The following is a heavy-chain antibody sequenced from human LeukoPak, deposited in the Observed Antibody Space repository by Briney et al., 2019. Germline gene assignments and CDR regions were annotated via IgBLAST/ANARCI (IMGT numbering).Heavy chain of an antibody. Sequence: KPSETLSLTCAVYGGSFSGYYWSWIRQPPGKGLEWIGEINHSGSTNYNPSLKSRVTISVDTSKNQFSLKLSSVTAADTAVYYCARAPYYDYVWGTVDYWGQGTLVTRSS. CDR2: INHSGST. CDR3: ARAPYYDYVWGTVDY. CDR1: GGSFSGYY. J-gene: IGHJ4*02. D-gene: IGHD3-16*01. V-gene: IGHV4-34*01.